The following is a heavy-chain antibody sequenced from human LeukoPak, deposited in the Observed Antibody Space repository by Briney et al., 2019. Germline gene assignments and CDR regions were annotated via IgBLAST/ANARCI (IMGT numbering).Heavy chain of an antibody. D-gene: IGHD6-13*01. CDR1: DDSISRYY. Sequence: SETLSLTCIVSDDSISRYYWSWIRQPPGKGLEWIGYIYISGGTNYNPPLASRVSISADMSKNQFSLKLSSVTAADTAVYYCARDWEQQLVLWGQGTLVTVSS. CDR2: IYISGGT. J-gene: IGHJ4*02. V-gene: IGHV4-59*12. CDR3: ARDWEQQLVL.